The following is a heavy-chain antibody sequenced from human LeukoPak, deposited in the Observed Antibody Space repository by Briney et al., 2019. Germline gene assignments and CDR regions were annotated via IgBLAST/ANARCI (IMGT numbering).Heavy chain of an antibody. J-gene: IGHJ6*02. CDR3: ASELGYGDYVGYYYGMDV. Sequence: GASVKVSCKASGGTFSSYAISWVRQAPGQGLEWMGRIIPILGIANYAQKFQGRVTITADKSTSTAYMELSSLRSEDTAVYYCASELGYGDYVGYYYGMDVWGQGTTVTVSS. CDR1: GGTFSSYA. D-gene: IGHD4-17*01. CDR2: IIPILGIA. V-gene: IGHV1-69*04.